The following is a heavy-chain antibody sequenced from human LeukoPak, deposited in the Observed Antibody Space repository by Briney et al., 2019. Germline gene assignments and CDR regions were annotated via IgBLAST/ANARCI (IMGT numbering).Heavy chain of an antibody. CDR1: GGSISSSSYY. Sequence: SETLSLTCTVSGGSISSSSYYWGWIRQPPGKGLEWIGSIYYSGSTYYDPSLKSRVTISVDTSKNQFSLKLSSVTAADTAVYYCAGDDPRSYNWFDPWGQGTLVTVSS. CDR2: IYYSGST. D-gene: IGHD4-17*01. V-gene: IGHV4-39*01. CDR3: AGDDPRSYNWFDP. J-gene: IGHJ5*02.